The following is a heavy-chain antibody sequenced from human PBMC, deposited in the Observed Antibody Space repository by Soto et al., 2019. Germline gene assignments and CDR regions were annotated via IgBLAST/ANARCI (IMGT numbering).Heavy chain of an antibody. D-gene: IGHD2-8*01. J-gene: IGHJ6*02. V-gene: IGHV3-30*04. CDR2: ISCNGRDK. CDR3: ARAFCTPTRWYHHGGPQYLSYNVMDV. Sequence: QVQLVESGGGVVQPGRSMRLSCAASSFALSGYAFHWVRQAPGKVLVWVALISCNGRDKSSGDSVKGRFTISRDNSRKTGFLPRDSLRVEDTAVYFCARAFCTPTRWYHHGGPQYLSYNVMDVWGQGTTVTVSS. CDR1: SFALSGYA.